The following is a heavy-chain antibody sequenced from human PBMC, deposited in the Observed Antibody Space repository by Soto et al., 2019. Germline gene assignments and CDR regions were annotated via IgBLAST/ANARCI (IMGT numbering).Heavy chain of an antibody. CDR1: GYTFTSYY. CDR2: INPSGGST. J-gene: IGHJ6*03. V-gene: IGHV1-46*03. CDR3: ARDGDYGDYYYYMDV. Sequence: ASVKVSCKASGYTFTSYYMHWVRQAPGQGLEWMGIINPSGGSTSYAQKFQGRVTMTRDTSTSTVYMELSSLRSEDTALYYCARDGDYGDYYYYMDVWGKGTTVTVSS. D-gene: IGHD4-17*01.